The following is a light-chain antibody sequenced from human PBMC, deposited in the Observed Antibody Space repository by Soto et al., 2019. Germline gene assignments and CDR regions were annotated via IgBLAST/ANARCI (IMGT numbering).Light chain of an antibody. J-gene: IGLJ1*01. CDR1: SSDVGGYNY. V-gene: IGLV2-14*03. Sequence: QSALTQPASVSGSPGQSITISCTGTSSDVGGYNYVSWYQQHPGKVPKLIIYDVAHRPSGVSNRFSGSKSGNTASLTISGLQTEVEDDYRCCSYRSTITYVFGTGTKLTVL. CDR2: DVA. CDR3: CSYRSTITYV.